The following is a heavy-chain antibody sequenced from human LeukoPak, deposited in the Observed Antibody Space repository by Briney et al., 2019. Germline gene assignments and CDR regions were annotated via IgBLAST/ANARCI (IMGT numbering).Heavy chain of an antibody. CDR1: GFTVSSNY. CDR2: IYSGGST. D-gene: IGHD6-6*01. J-gene: IGHJ4*02. V-gene: IGHV3-66*01. Sequence: GGSLRLSCAASGFTVSSNYMSWVRQAPGKGLEWVSVIYSGGSTYYADSVKGRFTISRDNSKNTLYLQMNSLRAEDTAVYYCARDYSYSSSAAPHTWGQGTLVTVSS. CDR3: ARDYSYSSSAAPHT.